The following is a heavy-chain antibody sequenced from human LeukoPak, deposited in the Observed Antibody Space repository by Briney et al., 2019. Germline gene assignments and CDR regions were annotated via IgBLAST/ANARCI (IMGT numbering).Heavy chain of an antibody. Sequence: ASVKVSCKASGYTFTSYGNSWVRQAPGQGLEWMGWISAYNGNTNYAQKPQGRVTMTTDTSTSTAYMELRSLRSDDTAVYYCARAPSPYSSSWYVWGQGTLVTVSS. CDR2: ISAYNGNT. J-gene: IGHJ4*02. V-gene: IGHV1-18*01. CDR3: ARAPSPYSSSWYV. D-gene: IGHD6-13*01. CDR1: GYTFTSYG.